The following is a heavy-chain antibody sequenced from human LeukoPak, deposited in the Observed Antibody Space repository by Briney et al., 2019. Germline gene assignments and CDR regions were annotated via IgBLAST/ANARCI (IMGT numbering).Heavy chain of an antibody. CDR1: GYTFTGYY. D-gene: IGHD1-26*01. Sequence: ASVKVSCKASGYTFTGYYMHWVRQAPGHGLEWMGWINPNSGGTNYAQKFQGRVTMTRDTSISTAYMELSRLRSDDTAVYYCARETVGATPNFDYWGQGTLVTVSS. J-gene: IGHJ4*02. CDR3: ARETVGATPNFDY. V-gene: IGHV1-2*02. CDR2: INPNSGGT.